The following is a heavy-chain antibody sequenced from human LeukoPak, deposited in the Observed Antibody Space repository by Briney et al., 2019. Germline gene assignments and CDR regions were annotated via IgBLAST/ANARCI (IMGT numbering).Heavy chain of an antibody. J-gene: IGHJ4*02. CDR3: ARASGSAMADYYFDY. CDR2: IIPIFGTA. D-gene: IGHD5-18*01. Sequence: ASVKVSCKASGGTFSSYAISWVRQAPGQGLEWMGGIIPIFGTANYAQKSQGRVTITADESTSTAYMELSSLRSEDTAVYYCARASGSAMADYYFDYWGQGTLVTVSS. CDR1: GGTFSSYA. V-gene: IGHV1-69*13.